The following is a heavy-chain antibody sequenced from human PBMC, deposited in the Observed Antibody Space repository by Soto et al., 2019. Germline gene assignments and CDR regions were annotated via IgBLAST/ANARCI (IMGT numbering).Heavy chain of an antibody. V-gene: IGHV4-30-2*06. D-gene: IGHD2-15*01. CDR2: IGVLETT. CDR1: GVATTDGGYA. CDR3: ATGGGYDSFDF. J-gene: IGHJ4*02. Sequence: SETMSLTCSVSGVATTDGGYAWGWIRQSPEKGLEWLGYIGVLETTYCNPSFKSRLSLSIDRTRNQISLSVSSMNAADKAVYYCATGGGYDSFDFWGQGIQVPVS.